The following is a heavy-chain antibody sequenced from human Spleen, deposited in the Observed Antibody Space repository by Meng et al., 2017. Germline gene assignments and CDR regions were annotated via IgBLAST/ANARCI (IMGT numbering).Heavy chain of an antibody. V-gene: IGHV1-8*03. J-gene: IGHJ6*02. Sequence: ASVKVSCKTSGYTFTGYYIHWVRQAPGQGLEWMGWMNPNSGNTGYAQKFQGRVTITRNTSISTAYMELSSLRSEDTAVYYCAREGLGYSSGWFRGYYYYGMDVWGQGTTVTVSS. D-gene: IGHD6-19*01. CDR2: MNPNSGNT. CDR3: AREGLGYSSGWFRGYYYYGMDV. CDR1: GYTFTGYY.